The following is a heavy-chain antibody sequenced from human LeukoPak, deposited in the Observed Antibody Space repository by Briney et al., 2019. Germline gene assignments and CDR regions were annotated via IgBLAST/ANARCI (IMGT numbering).Heavy chain of an antibody. V-gene: IGHV3-11*01. CDR2: ISSSGTTI. CDR1: GFTFSDYY. J-gene: IGHJ1*01. Sequence: PGGSLRLSCVASGFTFSDYYMSWIRQAPGKGLEWISYISSSGTTIYYTDSVKGRLTISRDNAKGALYLQMNSLRAEDTAVYYCARDAAYDFRNPYRYFQHWGQGTLVTVSS. D-gene: IGHD3-3*01. CDR3: ARDAAYDFRNPYRYFQH.